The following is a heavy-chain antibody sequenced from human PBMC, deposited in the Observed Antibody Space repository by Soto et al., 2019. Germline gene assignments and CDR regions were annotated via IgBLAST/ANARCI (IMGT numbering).Heavy chain of an antibody. V-gene: IGHV3-33*01. Sequence: PGGSLRLSCAASGFTFSSYGMHWVRQAPGKGLEWVAVIWYDGSNKYYADSVKGRFTISRDNSKNTLYLQMNSLRAEDTAVYYCARDLPDSSEDAFDIWGQGTMVTVSS. J-gene: IGHJ3*02. CDR2: IWYDGSNK. D-gene: IGHD3-22*01. CDR1: GFTFSSYG. CDR3: ARDLPDSSEDAFDI.